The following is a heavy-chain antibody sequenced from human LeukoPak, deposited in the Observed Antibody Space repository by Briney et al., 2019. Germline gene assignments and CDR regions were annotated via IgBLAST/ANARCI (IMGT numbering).Heavy chain of an antibody. D-gene: IGHD1-26*01. CDR2: ISSSSSYI. CDR3: ARGIVGATWFDP. CDR1: GFTFSSYS. Sequence: GGSLRLPCAASGFTFSSYSMNWVRQAPGKGLEWVSSISSSSSYIYYADSVKGRFTISRDNAKNSLYLQMNSLRAEDTAVYYCARGIVGATWFDPWGQGTLVTVSS. V-gene: IGHV3-21*01. J-gene: IGHJ5*02.